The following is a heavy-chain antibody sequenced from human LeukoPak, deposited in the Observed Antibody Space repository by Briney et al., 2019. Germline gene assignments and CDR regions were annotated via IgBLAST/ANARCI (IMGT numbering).Heavy chain of an antibody. CDR1: GGSISSSSYY. Sequence: PSETLSLTCTVPGGSISSSSYYWGWIRQPPGKGLEWIVSIYYSGSTYYNPSLKSRVTISVDTSKNQFSLKLSSVTAADTAVYYCTRTAIVLLWFGELPYDAFDIWGQGTMVTVSS. D-gene: IGHD3-10*01. V-gene: IGHV4-39*01. CDR2: IYYSGST. J-gene: IGHJ3*02. CDR3: TRTAIVLLWFGELPYDAFDI.